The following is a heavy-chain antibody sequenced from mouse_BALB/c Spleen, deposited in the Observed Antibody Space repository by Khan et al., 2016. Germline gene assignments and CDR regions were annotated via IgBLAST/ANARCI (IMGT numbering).Heavy chain of an antibody. CDR3: ARSMITCAMDY. CDR1: GFSLSTSGMG. Sequence: QVTLKESGPGILQPSQTLSLTCSFSGFSLSTSGMGVSWIRQPSGKVLEWLAHIYWDDDKRSNPPLKSRPTISKDTSSNQVFLKITSVDTADAATYYCARSMITCAMDYWGQGTSVTVSS. J-gene: IGHJ4*01. V-gene: IGHV8-12*01. CDR2: IYWDDDK. D-gene: IGHD2-4*01.